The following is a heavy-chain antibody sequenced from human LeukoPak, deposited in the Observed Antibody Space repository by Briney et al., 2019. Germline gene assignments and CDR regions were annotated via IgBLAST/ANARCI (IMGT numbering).Heavy chain of an antibody. CDR2: ISWNSGSI. V-gene: IGHV3-9*01. D-gene: IGHD3-10*01. J-gene: IGHJ3*02. CDR3: AKRGDGSGSFMISAFDI. CDR1: GFTFDDYA. Sequence: PGGSLRLSCAASGFTFDDYAMHWVRQAPGKGLEWVSGISWNSGSIGYADSVKGRFTISRDNAKNSLYLQMNSLRAEDTAVYYCAKRGDGSGSFMISAFDIWGQGTMVTVSS.